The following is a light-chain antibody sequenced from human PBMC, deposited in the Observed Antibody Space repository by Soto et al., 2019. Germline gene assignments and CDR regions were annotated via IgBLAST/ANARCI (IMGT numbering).Light chain of an antibody. CDR2: GAS. Sequence: EIVLTQSPGTLSLSPGERATLSCRASQSVSSNYLAWSQQKSGQAPRLLIYGASSRATGIPDRFSGSGSGTDFTLTISKLEPEDCAVYYCQQYGNSQYAFGQGTELEI. CDR3: QQYGNSQYA. CDR1: QSVSSNY. J-gene: IGKJ2*01. V-gene: IGKV3-20*01.